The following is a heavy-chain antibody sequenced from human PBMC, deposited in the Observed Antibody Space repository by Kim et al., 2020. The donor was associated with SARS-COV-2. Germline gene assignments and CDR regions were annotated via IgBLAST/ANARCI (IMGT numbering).Heavy chain of an antibody. Sequence: GGSLRLSCSASGFTFSSYAMHWVRQAPGKGLEYVSAISSNGGSTYYADSVKGRFTISRDNSKNTLYLQMSSLRAEDTAVYYCVKGGCSSTSCYPAKNWFDPWGQGTLVTFSS. D-gene: IGHD2-2*01. CDR1: GFTFSSYA. V-gene: IGHV3-64D*09. J-gene: IGHJ5*02. CDR2: ISSNGGST. CDR3: VKGGCSSTSCYPAKNWFDP.